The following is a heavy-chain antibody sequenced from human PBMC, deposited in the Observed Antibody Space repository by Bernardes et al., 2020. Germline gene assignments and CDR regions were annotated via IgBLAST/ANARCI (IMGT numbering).Heavy chain of an antibody. D-gene: IGHD3-3*01. CDR3: ARGAIYDFWSGYGADYYMDV. CDR1: GYTFTSYY. V-gene: IGHV1-46*01. CDR2: INPSGGST. J-gene: IGHJ6*03. Sequence: ASVKVSCKASGYTFTSYYMHWVRQAPGQGLEWMGIINPSGGSTSYAQKFQGRVTMTRDTSTSTVYMELSSLRSEDTAVYYCARGAIYDFWSGYGADYYMDVWGKGTTVTVSS.